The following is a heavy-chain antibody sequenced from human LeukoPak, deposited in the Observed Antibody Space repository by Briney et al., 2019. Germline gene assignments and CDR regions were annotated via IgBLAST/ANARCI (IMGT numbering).Heavy chain of an antibody. CDR3: ARDGVVPAAMSY. D-gene: IGHD2-2*01. V-gene: IGHV3-21*01. Sequence: GGSLRLSCAASGFTFSSYSMNWVRQAPGKGLEWVSSISSSSSYIYYADSVTGRFTISRDNAKNSLYLQMNSLRAEDTAVYYCARDGVVPAAMSYWGQGTLVTVSS. CDR1: GFTFSSYS. J-gene: IGHJ4*02. CDR2: ISSSSSYI.